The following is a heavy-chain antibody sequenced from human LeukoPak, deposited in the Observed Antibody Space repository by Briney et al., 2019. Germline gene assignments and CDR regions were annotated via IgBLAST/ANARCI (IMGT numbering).Heavy chain of an antibody. CDR1: GGSFSGYY. J-gene: IGHJ6*03. CDR3: AKRKQQLVPAYYYYYMDV. V-gene: IGHV3-23*01. D-gene: IGHD6-13*01. CDR2: IGGSGVRT. Sequence: ETLSLTCAVYGGSFSGYYWSWVRQAPGKGLEWVSGIGGSGVRTYYADSVKGRFTISRDNSRNTVYLQMKSLRAEDTAVYYCAKRKQQLVPAYYYYYMDVWGKGTTVTVSS.